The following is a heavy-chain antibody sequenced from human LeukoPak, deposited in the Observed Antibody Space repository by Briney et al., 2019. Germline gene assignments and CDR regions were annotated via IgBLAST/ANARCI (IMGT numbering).Heavy chain of an antibody. J-gene: IGHJ4*02. V-gene: IGHV4-39*07. CDR3: ARESHRWGYYDSSGYLDY. Sequence: SETLSLTCTVSGGSISSSSYYWGWIRQPPGKGLEWIGSIYYNGSTYYNPSLKSRVTISVDTSKNQFSLKLSSVTAADTAVYYCARESHRWGYYDSSGYLDYWGQGTLVTVSS. CDR2: IYYNGST. CDR1: GGSISSSSYY. D-gene: IGHD3-22*01.